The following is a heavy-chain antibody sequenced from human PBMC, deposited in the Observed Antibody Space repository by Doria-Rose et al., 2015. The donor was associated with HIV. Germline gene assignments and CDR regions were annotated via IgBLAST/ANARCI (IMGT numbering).Heavy chain of an antibody. CDR1: GDSISSGDSF. J-gene: IGHJ4*02. CDR3: ARARNYGFPHFFDF. Sequence: QVQLQEPGPGLVRPSQTLSLTCTVSGDSISSGDSFWSWIRQPPGKGPEWIGYISSSGTTYYYPSLRGRLTISLDASKIQFSLNLNSVTAADTAVYYCARARNYGFPHFFDFWGQGTLVTVSS. V-gene: IGHV4-30-4*01. CDR2: ISSSGTT. D-gene: IGHD3-10*01.